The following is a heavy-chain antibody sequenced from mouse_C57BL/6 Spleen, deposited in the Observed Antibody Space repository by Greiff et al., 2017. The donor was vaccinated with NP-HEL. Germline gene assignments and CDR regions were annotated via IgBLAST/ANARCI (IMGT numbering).Heavy chain of an antibody. CDR1: GYSFTDYN. CDR2: INPNYGTT. Sequence: VQLKESGPELVKPGASVKISCKASGYSFTDYNMNWVKQSNGKSLEWIGVINPNYGTTSYNQKFKGKATLTVDQSSSTAYMQLNSLTSEDSAVYYCAREDGNPYYAMDYWGQGTSVTVSS. D-gene: IGHD2-1*01. CDR3: AREDGNPYYAMDY. V-gene: IGHV1-39*01. J-gene: IGHJ4*01.